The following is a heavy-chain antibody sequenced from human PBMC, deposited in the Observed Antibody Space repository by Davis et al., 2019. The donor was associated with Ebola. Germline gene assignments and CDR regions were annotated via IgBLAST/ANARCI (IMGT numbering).Heavy chain of an antibody. V-gene: IGHV3-23*01. D-gene: IGHD4-17*01. Sequence: GESLKISCAASGFTFSSYAMSWVRQAPGKGLEWVSTIRHIGGRADYADSVKGRFTISRDNSKNTLYLQMNSLRAEDTAVYYCAKMGGSKVTRYYYFDYWGQGTLVTVSS. CDR1: GFTFSSYA. CDR3: AKMGGSKVTRYYYFDY. CDR2: IRHIGGRA. J-gene: IGHJ4*02.